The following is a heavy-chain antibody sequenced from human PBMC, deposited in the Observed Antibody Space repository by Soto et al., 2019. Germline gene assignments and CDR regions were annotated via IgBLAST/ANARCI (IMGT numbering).Heavy chain of an antibody. Sequence: QVQLVQSGAEVKKPGASVKVSCKASGYTFTTYGISWVRQAPGQGLEWMGWISAYNGDTNYAQNLQGRVTMTTVTSTTTTYMELRSLRSDDTAVYYCAREARENSRVFYCYGMDVWGQGTTVTVSS. CDR1: GYTFTTYG. J-gene: IGHJ6*02. CDR2: ISAYNGDT. CDR3: AREARENSRVFYCYGMDV. D-gene: IGHD6-13*01. V-gene: IGHV1-18*01.